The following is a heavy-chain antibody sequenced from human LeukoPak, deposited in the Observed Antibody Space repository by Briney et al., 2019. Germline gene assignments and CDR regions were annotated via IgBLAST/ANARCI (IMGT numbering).Heavy chain of an antibody. V-gene: IGHV1-18*01. D-gene: IGHD6-6*01. CDR1: VYTFKTYG. CDR3: ARDREAARPGWFDP. CDR2: NHPYNGNT. Sequence: ASVKVSCKASVYTFKTYGISWMRQAPGQGLEWMGWNHPYNGNTNYAQKVQGRLTMTTDTSTSTAYMELRSLRSDDTAVYYCARDREAARPGWFDPWGQGTLVTVSS. J-gene: IGHJ5*02.